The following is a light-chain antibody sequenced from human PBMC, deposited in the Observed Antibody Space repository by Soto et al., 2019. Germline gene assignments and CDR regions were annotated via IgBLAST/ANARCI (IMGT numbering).Light chain of an antibody. V-gene: IGKV3-20*01. Sequence: EIVLTQSPGSLSCSPGDRATLSCRASHSINTSFLAWFQQKPGQAPRLLIYAASTRATGIPDRFSGSASETDFTLTINRLEPEDSAVYYCQQYASAPFSLGPGIKVEIX. CDR3: QQYASAPFS. J-gene: IGKJ3*01. CDR1: HSINTSF. CDR2: AAS.